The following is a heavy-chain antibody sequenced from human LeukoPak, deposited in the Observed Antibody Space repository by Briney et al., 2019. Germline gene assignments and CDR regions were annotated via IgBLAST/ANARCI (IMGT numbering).Heavy chain of an antibody. Sequence: GGSLRLSCAASGFNVSSNYVSWVRQAPGKGLEWVSIIYSGGKTYYADSVKGRLTMSRDNSKNTLYLQMNSLRAEDMAVYYCARIEWERLGRAFDIWGQGTMVTVSS. CDR2: IYSGGKT. V-gene: IGHV3-53*01. J-gene: IGHJ3*02. CDR3: ARIEWERLGRAFDI. CDR1: GFNVSSNY. D-gene: IGHD1-26*01.